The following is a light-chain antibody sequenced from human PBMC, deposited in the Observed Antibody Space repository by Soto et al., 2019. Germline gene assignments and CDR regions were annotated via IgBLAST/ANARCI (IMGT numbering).Light chain of an antibody. CDR1: QDISNS. J-gene: IGKJ5*01. V-gene: IGKV1-9*01. Sequence: DIQLTQSPSLLSASVGDRVTITCRASQDISNSLAWYQQKPGKAPKPLIYDASTLQSGVPSRFSGSGSGTKFTFTINSLQPEDFATYYCQKLNTYPLTFGQGIRLEIK. CDR2: DAS. CDR3: QKLNTYPLT.